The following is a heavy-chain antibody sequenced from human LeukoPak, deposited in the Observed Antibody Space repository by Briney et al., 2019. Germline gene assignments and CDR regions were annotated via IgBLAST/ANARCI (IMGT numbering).Heavy chain of an antibody. Sequence: ASVKVSCKASGYTFTSNYVHWVRQAPGQGLEWMGMIYPRDGSTSYAQKFQGRVTVTRDTSTSTVHMELSGLRSEDTAVYYCARDQEGLDYWGQGTLVTVSS. CDR1: GYTFTSNY. J-gene: IGHJ4*02. CDR2: IYPRDGST. V-gene: IGHV1-46*01. CDR3: ARDQEGLDY.